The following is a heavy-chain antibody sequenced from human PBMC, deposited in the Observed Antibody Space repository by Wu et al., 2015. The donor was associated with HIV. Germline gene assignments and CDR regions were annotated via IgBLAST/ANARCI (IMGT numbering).Heavy chain of an antibody. CDR1: GGTFSSYA. J-gene: IGHJ6*02. V-gene: IGHV1-69*05. CDR3: ARAPPRYYGSGSYYYGMDV. D-gene: IGHD3-10*01. Sequence: QVQLVQSGAEVKKPGSSVKVSCKASGGTFSSYAISWVRQAPGQGLEWMGGIIPIFGTANYAQKFQGRVTITTDESTSTAYMELSSLRSEDTAVYYCARAPPRYYGSGSYYYGMDVWGQGTTVTVSS. CDR2: IIPIFGTA.